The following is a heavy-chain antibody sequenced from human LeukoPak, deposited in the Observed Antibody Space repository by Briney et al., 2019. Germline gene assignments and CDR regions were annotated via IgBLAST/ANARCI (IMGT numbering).Heavy chain of an antibody. CDR1: GFTVSSNY. J-gene: IGHJ4*02. V-gene: IGHV3-53*01. CDR2: IYSGGST. CDR3: ARDRAHYGSGSYTDY. Sequence: GGSLRLSCAASGFTVSSNYMSWVRQAPGKGLEWVSVIYSGGSTYYADSVKGRFTISRDNSKNTLYLQMNSLRAEDTALYYCARDRAHYGSGSYTDYWGQGTLVTVSS. D-gene: IGHD3-10*01.